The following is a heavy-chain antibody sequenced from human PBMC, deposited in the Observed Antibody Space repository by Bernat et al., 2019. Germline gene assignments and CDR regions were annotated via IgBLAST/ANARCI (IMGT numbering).Heavy chain of an antibody. J-gene: IGHJ5*02. D-gene: IGHD5-18*01. CDR2: INHSGST. V-gene: IGHV4-34*01. CDR1: GGSFSGYY. CDR3: ARGRHLIQLFFFIGAGTAKLALDP. Sequence: QVQLQQWGAGLLKPSETLSLTCAVYGGSFSGYYWSWIRQPPGKGLEWIGEINHSGSTNYNPSLKSRVTISVDTSKNQFSLKLSSVTAANTAVYYCARGRHLIQLFFFIGAGTAKLALDPWGQGTLVTVSS.